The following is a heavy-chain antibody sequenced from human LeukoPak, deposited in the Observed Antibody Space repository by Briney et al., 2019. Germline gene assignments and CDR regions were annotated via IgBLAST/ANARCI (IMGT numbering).Heavy chain of an antibody. D-gene: IGHD6-13*01. J-gene: IGHJ4*02. V-gene: IGHV3-7*01. CDR1: GFTFDDYA. CDR3: TTVSEAGHLDY. Sequence: GGSLRLSCAASGFTFDDYAMHWVRQAPGKGLEWVANIKQDGSEKYYVDSVKGRFTISRDNAKNSLYLQMNSLRAEDTAVYYCTTVSEAGHLDYWGQGTLVTVSS. CDR2: IKQDGSEK.